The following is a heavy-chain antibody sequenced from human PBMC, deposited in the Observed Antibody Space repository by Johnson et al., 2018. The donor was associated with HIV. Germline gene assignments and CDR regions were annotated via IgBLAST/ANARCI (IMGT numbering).Heavy chain of an antibody. CDR2: INWNGGST. V-gene: IGHV3-20*04. CDR1: GFTFDDYG. Sequence: MQLVESGGGVVRPGGSLRLSCTASGFTFDDYGMSWVRQAPGKGLEWVSGINWNGGSTGYADSVKGRFTISRDNSKDTLYLQMNSLRAEDTALYYCAKVRYDSSGYYYRDNNAFDIWGQGTMVTVSS. J-gene: IGHJ3*02. CDR3: AKVRYDSSGYYYRDNNAFDI. D-gene: IGHD3-22*01.